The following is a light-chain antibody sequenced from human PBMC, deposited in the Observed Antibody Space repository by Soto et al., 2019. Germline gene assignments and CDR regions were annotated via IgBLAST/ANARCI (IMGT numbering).Light chain of an antibody. CDR2: DVS. CDR1: QSISAW. CDR3: QQYHRYST. J-gene: IGKJ1*01. Sequence: DIQMTHSPSTLSASVGYIVTITFRSSQSISAWLAWYQQKPGKAPNLLIYDVSTLDSGVPSRFSGSASGTEFTLTISSLESDDFATYYCQQYHRYSTFGQGTKVDIK. V-gene: IGKV1-5*01.